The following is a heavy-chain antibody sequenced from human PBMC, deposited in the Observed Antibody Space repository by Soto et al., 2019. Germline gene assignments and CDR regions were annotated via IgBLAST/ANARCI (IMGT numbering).Heavy chain of an antibody. CDR1: GFTFSSYA. CDR2: IKGNGGST. Sequence: PGGSLRLSCAASGFTFSSYAMSWVRQAPGKGLEWVSNIKGNGGSTYYADSVKGRFTISRDNAKNTLYLQMNSLRAEDTAVYYCARGAFWSGPKFDYWGQGTLVTVSS. CDR3: ARGAFWSGPKFDY. D-gene: IGHD3-3*01. V-gene: IGHV3-23*01. J-gene: IGHJ4*02.